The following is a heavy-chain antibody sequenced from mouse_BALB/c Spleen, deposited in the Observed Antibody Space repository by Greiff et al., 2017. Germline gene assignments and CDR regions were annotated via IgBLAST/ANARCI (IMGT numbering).Heavy chain of an antibody. J-gene: IGHJ3*01. Sequence: DVMLVESGGDLVKPGGSLKLSCAASGFTFSSYGMSWVRQTPDKRLEWVATISSGGSYTYYPASVKGRFTISRDNAKNTLYLQMSSLKSEDTAMYYCARLGLGRGAWFAYWGQGTLVTVSA. CDR3: ARLGLGRGAWFAY. CDR2: ISSGGSYT. V-gene: IGHV5-6*02. D-gene: IGHD4-1*01. CDR1: GFTFSSYG.